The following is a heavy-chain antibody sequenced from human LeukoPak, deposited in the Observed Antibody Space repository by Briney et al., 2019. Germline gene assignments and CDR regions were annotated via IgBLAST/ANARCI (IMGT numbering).Heavy chain of an antibody. Sequence: GGSLGLSCAASGFTVSSNYMSWVRQAPGKGLEWVSVIYSGGSTYYADSVKGRFTISRDNSKNTLYLQMNSLRAEDTAVYYCAAIVGAYDAFDIWGQGTMVTVSS. D-gene: IGHD1-26*01. J-gene: IGHJ3*02. V-gene: IGHV3-53*01. CDR1: GFTVSSNY. CDR3: AAIVGAYDAFDI. CDR2: IYSGGST.